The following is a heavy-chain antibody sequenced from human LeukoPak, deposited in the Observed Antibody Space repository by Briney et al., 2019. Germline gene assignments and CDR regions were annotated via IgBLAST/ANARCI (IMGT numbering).Heavy chain of an antibody. J-gene: IGHJ4*02. D-gene: IGHD2-2*01. V-gene: IGHV4-59*01. CDR2: IYYSGST. Sequence: PSETLSLTCTVSGGSISSYYWSWIRQPPGKGLEWIGYIYYSGSTNYNPSLKSRVTISVDTSKNQFSLKLSSVTAADTAVYYCAREAPYCSSTSCYWAYFDYWGQGTLVTVSS. CDR3: AREAPYCSSTSCYWAYFDY. CDR1: GGSISSYY.